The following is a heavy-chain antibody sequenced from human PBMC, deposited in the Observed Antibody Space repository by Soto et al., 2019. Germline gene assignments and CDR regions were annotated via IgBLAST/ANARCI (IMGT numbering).Heavy chain of an antibody. CDR1: GGSISSGDYY. CDR2: IYYSGST. J-gene: IGHJ6*02. D-gene: IGHD3-3*01. Sequence: ASETLSLTCTVSGGSISSGDYYWSWIRQPPGKGLEWIGYIYYSGSTYYNPSLQSRVTISVDTSKNQFSLKLSSVTAADTAVYYCARDNILGILYGGMDVWGQGTTVTVSS. V-gene: IGHV4-30-4*01. CDR3: ARDNILGILYGGMDV.